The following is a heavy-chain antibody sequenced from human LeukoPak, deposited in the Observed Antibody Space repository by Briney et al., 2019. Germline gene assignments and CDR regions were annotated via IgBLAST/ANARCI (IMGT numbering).Heavy chain of an antibody. Sequence: GGSLRLSCAASGFTVSSNYMSWVGQAPGKGLEWVSVIYSGGSTYYADSVKGRFTISRDNSKNTLYLQMNSLRAEDTAVYYCARGDIVSYYFDYWGQGTLVTVSS. CDR2: IYSGGST. V-gene: IGHV3-66*01. D-gene: IGHD5/OR15-5a*01. CDR1: GFTVSSNY. CDR3: ARGDIVSYYFDY. J-gene: IGHJ4*02.